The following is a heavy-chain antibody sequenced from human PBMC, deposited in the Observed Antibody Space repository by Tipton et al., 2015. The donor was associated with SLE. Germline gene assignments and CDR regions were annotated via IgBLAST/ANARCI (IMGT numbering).Heavy chain of an antibody. CDR3: ARGYSSSWSGVIWFDP. D-gene: IGHD6-13*01. CDR1: GFTFSSYA. CDR2: KSYDGSNK. V-gene: IGHV3-30-3*01. Sequence: SLRLSCAASGFTFSSYAMHWVRQAPGKGLEWVAVKSYDGSNKYYADSVKGRFTISRDNSKNTLYLQMNSLRAEDTAVYYCARGYSSSWSGVIWFDPWGQGTLVTVFS. J-gene: IGHJ5*02.